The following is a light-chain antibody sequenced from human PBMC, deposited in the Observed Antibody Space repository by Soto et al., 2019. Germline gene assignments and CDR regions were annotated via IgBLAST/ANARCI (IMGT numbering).Light chain of an antibody. Sequence: EIVLTHYPGTLSLSPGERATLSCGASQSLSNNYLAWYQKKPGQAPRLVIYGASSRATGIPDRLSASGYGTDLTITISRMENEDFEVYLCQQYSSSTVTFGHGTKVDIK. V-gene: IGKV3-20*01. CDR1: QSLSNNY. J-gene: IGKJ1*01. CDR3: QQYSSSTVT. CDR2: GAS.